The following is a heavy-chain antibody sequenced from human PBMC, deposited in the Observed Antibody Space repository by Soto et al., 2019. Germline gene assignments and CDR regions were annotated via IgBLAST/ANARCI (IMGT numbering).Heavy chain of an antibody. CDR1: GFTFRIYA. D-gene: IGHD6-13*01. J-gene: IGHJ4*02. V-gene: IGHV3-21*01. CDR2: IIVGGSDL. Sequence: GGSLRLSCATSGFTFRIYAMTWVRQAPGKGLEWVAYIIVGGSDLWYADSVEGRFSISRDDADNSVSLHMDRLTANDTGVYYCAREGNYHEYWGQGTQVTVSS. CDR3: AREGNYHEY.